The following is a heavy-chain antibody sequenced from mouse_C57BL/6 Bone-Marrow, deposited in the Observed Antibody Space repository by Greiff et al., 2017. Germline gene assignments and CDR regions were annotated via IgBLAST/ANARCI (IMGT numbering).Heavy chain of an antibody. Sequence: EVQLVASGGGLVQPKGSLKLSCAASGFSFNTYAMNWVRQAPGKGLEWVARIRSKSNNYATYYADSVKDRFTISRDDSESMLYLQMNNLKTEDTAMYYCVRHSKGAMDYWGQGTSVTVSS. CDR2: IRSKSNNYAT. V-gene: IGHV10-1*01. D-gene: IGHD2-5*01. CDR1: GFSFNTYA. J-gene: IGHJ4*01. CDR3: VRHSKGAMDY.